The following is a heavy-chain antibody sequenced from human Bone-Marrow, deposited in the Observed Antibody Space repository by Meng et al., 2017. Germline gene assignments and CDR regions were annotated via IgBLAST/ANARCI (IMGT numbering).Heavy chain of an antibody. J-gene: IGHJ6*02. CDR2: IWYDGSNK. CDR1: GFTFSSYG. CDR3: ARDTATVTITSPGYYYDGMDV. V-gene: IGHV3-33*01. D-gene: IGHD4-17*01. Sequence: GESLKISCAASGFTFSSYGMHWVRQAPGKGLEWVAVIWYDGSNKYYADSVKGRFTISRDNSKNTLYLQMNSLRAEDTAVYYCARDTATVTITSPGYYYDGMDVWGQGTTVTVSS.